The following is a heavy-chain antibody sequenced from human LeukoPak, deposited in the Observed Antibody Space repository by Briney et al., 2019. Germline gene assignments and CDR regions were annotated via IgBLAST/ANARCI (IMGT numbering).Heavy chain of an antibody. J-gene: IGHJ4*02. CDR1: GGSVSSGSYY. CDR3: ARHSTVTHRFDY. V-gene: IGHV4-39*01. Sequence: SETLSLTRTVSGGSVSSGSYYWGWIRQPPGKGLEWIGSIYYSGSTYYNPSLKSRVTISVDSSKNQCSLKLSSVTAADTAVYYCARHSTVTHRFDYWGQGTLVTVSS. CDR2: IYYSGST. D-gene: IGHD4-17*01.